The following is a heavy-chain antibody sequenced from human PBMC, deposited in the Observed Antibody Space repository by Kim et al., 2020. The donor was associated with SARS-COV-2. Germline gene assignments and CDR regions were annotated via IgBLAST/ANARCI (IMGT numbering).Heavy chain of an antibody. CDR2: MYHSGTT. CDR3: SGAVGWYLGVDF. D-gene: IGHD6-19*01. V-gene: IGHV4-38-2*02. J-gene: IGHJ4*02. CDR1: DYSIRSGFC. Sequence: SETLSLTCTVSDYSIRSGFCWCWIRQPPGKGLEWIGSMYHSGTTYYNPSLKRRVTISIDTSKNQFSLKLSSVTAADTAVYYCSGAVGWYLGVDFWCQGTLVTVSS.